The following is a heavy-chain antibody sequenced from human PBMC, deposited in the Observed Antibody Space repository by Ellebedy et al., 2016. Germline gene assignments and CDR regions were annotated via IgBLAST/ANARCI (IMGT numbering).Heavy chain of an antibody. CDR3: AREAYNSGWYVDY. J-gene: IGHJ4*02. Sequence: SETLSLXXTVSGASISSGSYYWSWIRQPAGKGLEWIGRIYISGSTNYNPTLKSRVTMSIDTSKNQFSLNLKSVTAADTAVYYCAREAYNSGWYVDYWGQGTLVTASS. CDR2: IYISGST. D-gene: IGHD6-19*01. CDR1: GASISSGSYY. V-gene: IGHV4-61*02.